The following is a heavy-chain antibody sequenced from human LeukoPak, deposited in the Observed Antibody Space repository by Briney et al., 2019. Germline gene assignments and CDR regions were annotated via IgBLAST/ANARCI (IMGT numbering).Heavy chain of an antibody. CDR2: INAGNGNT. D-gene: IGHD3-22*01. CDR3: ARGDFYYDNSNP. CDR1: GYTFTNFA. V-gene: IGHV1-3*01. J-gene: IGHJ5*02. Sequence: ASVKVSCKASGYTFTNFAMYWVRQAPGQRLEWMGWINAGNGNTKYSQKFQGRVTITGDTSANTVYMELSSLRSEDTAVYYCARGDFYYDNSNPWGQGTLVTVSS.